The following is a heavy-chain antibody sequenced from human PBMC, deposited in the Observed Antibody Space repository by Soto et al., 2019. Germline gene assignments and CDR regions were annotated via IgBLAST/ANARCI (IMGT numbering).Heavy chain of an antibody. V-gene: IGHV1-69*13. CDR1: GGTFYTYT. J-gene: IGHJ4*02. Sequence: SVKVSCKASGGTFYTYTFSWVRQAPGQGLEWMGSITPIYPTTNYAEKFQGRLTVTADGSTNTDYMELNSLRAEDTAVHYCAKDLIAVAGDYWGQGTLVTVSS. CDR3: AKDLIAVAGDY. D-gene: IGHD6-19*01. CDR2: ITPIYPTT.